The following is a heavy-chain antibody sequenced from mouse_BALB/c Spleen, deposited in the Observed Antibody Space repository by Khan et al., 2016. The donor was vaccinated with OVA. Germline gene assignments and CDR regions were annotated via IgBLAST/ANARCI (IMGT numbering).Heavy chain of an antibody. D-gene: IGHD6-1*01. Sequence: QIQLVQSGPELKKPGETVKISCKASGYTFTNYGMNWVKQAPGKGLKWMGWIITYTGEPTYADDFKGRFVFSLETSASTAYLKISNIKKEDMTTEFCARISCSWYTDVWGAGTTVTVSS. CDR3: ARISCSWYTDV. J-gene: IGHJ1*01. V-gene: IGHV9-1*02. CDR2: IITYTGEP. CDR1: GYTFTNYG.